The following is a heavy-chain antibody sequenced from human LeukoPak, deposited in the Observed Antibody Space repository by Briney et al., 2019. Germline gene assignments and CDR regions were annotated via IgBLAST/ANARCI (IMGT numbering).Heavy chain of an antibody. J-gene: IGHJ4*02. D-gene: IGHD6-19*01. CDR3: ALAVIGSGWTLDY. Sequence: GGSLRLSCAASGFTFISYAMSWVRQAPGKGLEWVSSISGSGGRTSYADSVQGRFTISRDNSKNTLYLELNSLRAEDAAVYFCALAVIGSGWTLDYWGQGTLVTVS. CDR2: ISGSGGRT. V-gene: IGHV3-23*01. CDR1: GFTFISYA.